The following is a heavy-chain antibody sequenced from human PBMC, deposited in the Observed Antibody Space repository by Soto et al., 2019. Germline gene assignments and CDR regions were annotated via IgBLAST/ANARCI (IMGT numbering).Heavy chain of an antibody. V-gene: IGHV4-30-4*01. CDR3: ASRIAAAGTATDY. CDR2: IYYSGST. Sequence: SETLSLTCTVSGGSISSGDYYWSWIRQPPGKGLEWIGYIYYSGSTYYNPSLKSRVTISVDTSKNQFSLKLSSVTAADTAVYYCASRIAAAGTATDYWGQGTLVTVSS. CDR1: GGSISSGDYY. D-gene: IGHD6-13*01. J-gene: IGHJ4*02.